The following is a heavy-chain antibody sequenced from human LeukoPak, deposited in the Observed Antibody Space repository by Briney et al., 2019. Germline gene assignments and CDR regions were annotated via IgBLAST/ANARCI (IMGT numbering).Heavy chain of an antibody. CDR2: INTNTGNP. V-gene: IGHV7-4-1*02. CDR3: ARDQHGSGSYYNVLNWFDP. CDR1: GYTFTSYA. J-gene: IGHJ5*02. D-gene: IGHD3-10*01. Sequence: ASVKVSCKASGYTFTSYAMNWVRQAPGQGLEWMGWINTNTGNPTYAQGFTGRFVFSLDTSVSTAYLQISSLKAEDTAVYYCARDQHGSGSYYNVLNWFDPWGQGTLVTVSS.